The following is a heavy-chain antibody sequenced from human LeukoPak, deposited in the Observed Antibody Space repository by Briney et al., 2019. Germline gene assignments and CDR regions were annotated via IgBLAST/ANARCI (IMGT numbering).Heavy chain of an antibody. CDR2: MNPNSGGS. CDR1: GYSFTFHY. D-gene: IGHD6-19*01. V-gene: IGHV1-2*02. CDR3: ATRVVAGIPYYFDH. J-gene: IGHJ4*02. Sequence: ASVKVSCKASGYSFTFHYTHWVRQAPGQGLEWMGWMNPNSGGSSYAQRFQGRVTMTRDTSIGTAYMELSSLRSDDTAVYYCATRVVAGIPYYFDHWGQGTLVTVSS.